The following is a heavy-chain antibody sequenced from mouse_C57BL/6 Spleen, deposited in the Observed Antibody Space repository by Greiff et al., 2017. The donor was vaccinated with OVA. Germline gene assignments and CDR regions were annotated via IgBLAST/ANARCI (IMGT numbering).Heavy chain of an antibody. Sequence: DVHLVESGGGLVQPGGSLKLSCAASGFTFSDYYMYWVRQTPEKRLEWVAYISNGGGSTYYPDTVKGRFTISRDNAKNTLYLQMSRLKSEDTAMYYCARLGLGLYYFDYWGQGTTLTVSS. CDR3: ARLGLGLYYFDY. J-gene: IGHJ2*01. V-gene: IGHV5-12*01. D-gene: IGHD4-1*01. CDR2: ISNGGGST. CDR1: GFTFSDYY.